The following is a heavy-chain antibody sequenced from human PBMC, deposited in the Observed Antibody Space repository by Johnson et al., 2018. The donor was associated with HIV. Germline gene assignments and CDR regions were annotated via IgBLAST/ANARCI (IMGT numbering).Heavy chain of an antibody. CDR2: ISGSGGST. J-gene: IGHJ3*01. CDR1: GFNFSSYA. V-gene: IGHV3-23*04. CDR3: ARGSSGSFDL. D-gene: IGHD6-6*01. Sequence: EKLVESGGGVVQPGRSLRLSCAASGFNFSSYAMSWVRQAPGKGLEWVSAISGSGGSTYYADSVKGRFTISRDNSKNTLYLQMSSLRAEDTALYYCARGSSGSFDLWGRGTMVTVSS.